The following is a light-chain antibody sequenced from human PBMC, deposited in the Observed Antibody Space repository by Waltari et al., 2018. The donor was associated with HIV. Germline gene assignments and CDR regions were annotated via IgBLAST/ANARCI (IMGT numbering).Light chain of an antibody. J-gene: IGLJ1*01. V-gene: IGLV2-14*01. Sequence: QSALTQPASVSGSPGQSIAISCTGTNSDVGAYNHVSWYQHHPGKAPKLMIYNVTNRPSGVSDRFSGSKSCNTASLTITDLQTEDEAVYFCSSYTSSNTLVFGTGAKVTVL. CDR1: NSDVGAYNH. CDR2: NVT. CDR3: SSYTSSNTLV.